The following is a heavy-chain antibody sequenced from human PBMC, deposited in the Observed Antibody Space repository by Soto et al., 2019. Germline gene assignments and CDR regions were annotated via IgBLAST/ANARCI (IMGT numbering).Heavy chain of an antibody. CDR2: IWYDGINK. V-gene: IGHV3-33*01. CDR1: GFTFRTFG. CDR3: VRERALFDGFDI. Sequence: GGSLRLSCAASGFTFRTFGMHWVRQAPGKGLEWLTVIWYDGINKFYADSVKGRFTISRDNSKNTLYLQMNDLRADDTAVYYCVRERALFDGFDIWGQGTMVTVSS. J-gene: IGHJ3*02.